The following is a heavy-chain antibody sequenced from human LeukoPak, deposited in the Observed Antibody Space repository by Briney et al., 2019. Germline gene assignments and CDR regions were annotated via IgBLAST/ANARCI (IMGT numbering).Heavy chain of an antibody. CDR2: IYHSGST. J-gene: IGHJ4*02. CDR3: ARGVIAAAGNYFDY. CDR1: GGSFSGYY. D-gene: IGHD6-13*01. V-gene: IGHV4-34*01. Sequence: PSETLSLTCAVYGGSFSGYYWSWIRQPPGKGLEWIGYIYHSGSTYYNPSLKSRVTISVDRSKNQFSLKLSSATAADTAVYYCARGVIAAAGNYFDYWGQGTLVTVSS.